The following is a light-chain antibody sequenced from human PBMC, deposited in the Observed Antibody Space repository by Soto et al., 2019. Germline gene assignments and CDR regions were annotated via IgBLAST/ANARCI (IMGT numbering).Light chain of an antibody. Sequence: DIQMTQSPSSVSASVGDRVTITCRASQGINNWLAWYQQKPRQAPKLLIYTTSNLQSGVPSRFSGSGSGTDFTLTMSSLQPENFATYYCQQANSFPLTFGGGTKVEIK. CDR2: TTS. V-gene: IGKV1D-12*01. CDR1: QGINNW. J-gene: IGKJ4*01. CDR3: QQANSFPLT.